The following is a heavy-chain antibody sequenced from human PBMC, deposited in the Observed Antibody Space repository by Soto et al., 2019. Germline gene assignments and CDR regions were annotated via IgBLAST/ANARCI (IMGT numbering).Heavy chain of an antibody. Sequence: KAGGSLRLSCAASGFTFSSYSLNWVRQAPGKGLEWVSSISSSSTYISYADSMKGRFTVSRDNAKNSLFLQMNSLRADDTAVYYCVRAQLPQLHNLGTYGYFDYWGQGTLVTVSS. D-gene: IGHD3-16*01. J-gene: IGHJ4*02. CDR1: GFTFSSYS. CDR3: VRAQLPQLHNLGTYGYFDY. V-gene: IGHV3-21*01. CDR2: ISSSSTYI.